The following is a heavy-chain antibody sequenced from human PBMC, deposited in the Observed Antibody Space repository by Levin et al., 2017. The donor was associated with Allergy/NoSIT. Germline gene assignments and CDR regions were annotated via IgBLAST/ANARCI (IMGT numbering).Heavy chain of an antibody. V-gene: IGHV4-39*02. Sequence: SETLSLTCTVSGGSISSSSYYWGWIRQPPGKGLEWIGSIYYSGSTYYNPSLKSRVTISVDTSKNQFSLKLSSVTAADTAVYYCAREHTVVPAAMGGIAAAGTLTDFDYWGQGTLVTVSS. CDR3: AREHTVVPAAMGGIAAAGTLTDFDY. J-gene: IGHJ4*02. CDR1: GGSISSSSYY. D-gene: IGHD6-13*01. CDR2: IYYSGST.